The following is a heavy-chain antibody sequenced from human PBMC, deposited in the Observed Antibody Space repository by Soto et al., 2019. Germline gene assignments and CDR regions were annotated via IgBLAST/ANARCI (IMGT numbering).Heavy chain of an antibody. Sequence: SETLSLTCAVSGGSVSSNNWWTWVRQPPGKGLEWIGEIYDSGSTNYNPSLKSRVTISVDKSKNQFSLNLRSVTAADTAVYYCARNRRLSVAGTDYYGMDVWGQGTTVTVSS. V-gene: IGHV4-4*02. J-gene: IGHJ6*02. CDR2: IYDSGST. D-gene: IGHD6-19*01. CDR3: ARNRRLSVAGTDYYGMDV. CDR1: GGSVSSNNW.